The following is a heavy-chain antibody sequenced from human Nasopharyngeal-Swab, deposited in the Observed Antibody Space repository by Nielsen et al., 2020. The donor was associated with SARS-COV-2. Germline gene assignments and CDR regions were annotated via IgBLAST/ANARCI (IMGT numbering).Heavy chain of an antibody. D-gene: IGHD3-22*01. CDR1: GFTFSNYA. V-gene: IGHV3-23*01. CDR2: ISGDGATT. J-gene: IGHJ4*02. Sequence: GESLKISCVASGFTFSNYAMTWVRQAPGKGLEWLSAISGDGATTYYADSVRGRFTISRDNSKNTLYLQMNSLRAEDTAVYYCAKAFVMMVVVITTPFDHWGQGTLLTVSS. CDR3: AKAFVMMVVVITTPFDH.